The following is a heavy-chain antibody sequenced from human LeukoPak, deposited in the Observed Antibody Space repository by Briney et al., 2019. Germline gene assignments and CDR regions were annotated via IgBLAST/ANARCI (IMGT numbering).Heavy chain of an antibody. CDR3: ARAGLPAASYYYYMDV. D-gene: IGHD2-2*01. V-gene: IGHV1-18*01. CDR2: ISAYNGNT. CDR1: GYTFTSYG. J-gene: IGHJ6*03. Sequence: ASVKVSCKASGYTFTSYGISWVRQAPGQGLEWMGWISAYNGNTNYAQKLQGRVTMTTDTSTSTAYMGLSSLRSEDTAVYYCARAGLPAASYYYYMDVWGKGTTVTVSS.